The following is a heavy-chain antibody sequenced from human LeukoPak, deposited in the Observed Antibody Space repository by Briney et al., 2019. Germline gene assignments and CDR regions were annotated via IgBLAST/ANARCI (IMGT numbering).Heavy chain of an antibody. J-gene: IGHJ4*02. CDR1: GYTFTSYG. V-gene: IGHV1-18*01. D-gene: IGHD3-9*01. CDR2: ISAYNGNT. Sequence: ASVKVSCKASGYTFTSYGISWVRQAPGQGLEWMGWISAYNGNTNYAQKLQGRVTMTTDTSTSTAYMELRSLRSDDTAVYYCARQGPEASTWYYDILTGRRGEFDYWGQGTLVTVSS. CDR3: ARQGPEASTWYYDILTGRRGEFDY.